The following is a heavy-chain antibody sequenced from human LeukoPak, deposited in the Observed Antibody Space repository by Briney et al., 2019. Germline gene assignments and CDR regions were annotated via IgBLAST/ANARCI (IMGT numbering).Heavy chain of an antibody. CDR3: ARVPDFIARPCDA. V-gene: IGHV4-34*01. J-gene: IGHJ5*02. Sequence: SETLSLTCAVYGGSFSGNYWTLIRQTPGRGLEWIGESSPTGDITGYNPSLKGRATISVDLSKNQFSLQLTSVTAADTGVYYCARVPDFIARPCDAWGPGTMVTISS. CDR2: SSPTGDIT. CDR1: GGSFSGNY. D-gene: IGHD2-21*01.